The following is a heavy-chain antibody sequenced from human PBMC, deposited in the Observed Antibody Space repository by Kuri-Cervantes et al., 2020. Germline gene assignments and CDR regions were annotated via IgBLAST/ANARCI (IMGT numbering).Heavy chain of an antibody. CDR2: IIPIFGTA. CDR1: GGTFSSSA. V-gene: IGHV1-69*05. D-gene: IGHD6-19*01. J-gene: IGHJ4*02. Sequence: SVKVSCKASGGTFSSSAISWVRQAPGQGLEWMGGIIPIFGTANYAQKFQGRLTITTDESTSTAYMELSSLRSDDTAVYYCARDGSSGWYSFDYWGQGTLVTVSS. CDR3: ARDGSSGWYSFDY.